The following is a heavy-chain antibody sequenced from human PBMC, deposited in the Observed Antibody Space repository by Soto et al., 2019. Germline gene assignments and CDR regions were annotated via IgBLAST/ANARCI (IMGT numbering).Heavy chain of an antibody. D-gene: IGHD3-10*01. CDR1: GFTFSNAW. V-gene: IGHV3-15*07. CDR3: TVLYGSGSYYLNYYGMDV. J-gene: IGHJ6*02. Sequence: GGSLRLSCAASGFTFSNAWMNWVRQAPGKGLEWVGRIKSKTDGGTTDYAAPVKGRFTISRDDSKNTLYLQMNSLKTEDTAVYYCTVLYGSGSYYLNYYGMDVWGQGTTVTVSS. CDR2: IKSKTDGGTT.